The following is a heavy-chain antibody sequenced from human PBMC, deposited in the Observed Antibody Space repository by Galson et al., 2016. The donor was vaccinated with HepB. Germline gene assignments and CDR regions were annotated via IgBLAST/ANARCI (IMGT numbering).Heavy chain of an antibody. CDR3: ARDRLWFEDNYLDH. CDR1: GLKFSDYG. CDR2: IFYDGSEK. V-gene: IGHV3-33*01. Sequence: SLRLSCAVSGLKFSDYGFHWVRQAPGKGLEWVAAIFYDGSEKHYADSVRGRFTISRDNSKTTVYLQINSLRVDDTALYYCARDRLWFEDNYLDHWGQGTLVTVSS. J-gene: IGHJ4*02. D-gene: IGHD3-10*01.